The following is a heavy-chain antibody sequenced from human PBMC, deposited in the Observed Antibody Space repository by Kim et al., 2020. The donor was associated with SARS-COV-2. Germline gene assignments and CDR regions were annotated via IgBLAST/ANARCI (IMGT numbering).Heavy chain of an antibody. Sequence: GGSLRLSCAASRFTFSDYTMNWVRQAPGKGLEWVSSISTTSHYIYYGDSVKGRFTVSRDNAKNSLFLQMNSLRAEDTAIYYCARDLSDILIGSILGLDHWGQGTLVTVSS. CDR1: RFTFSDYT. CDR3: ARDLSDILIGSILGLDH. J-gene: IGHJ4*02. CDR2: ISTTSHYI. V-gene: IGHV3-21*01. D-gene: IGHD3-9*01.